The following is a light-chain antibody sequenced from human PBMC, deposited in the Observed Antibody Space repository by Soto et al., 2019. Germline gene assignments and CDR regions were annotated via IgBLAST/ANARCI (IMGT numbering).Light chain of an antibody. CDR3: SSFTDTGTVM. CDR1: SSDVGAYHS. Sequence: QSALTQPASVSGSPGQSFTIPCTGSSSDVGAYHSVSWYQQHPGKAPKLIIFDVSNRPSGVSNRFSGSKSGNTASLTISGHQAEDEADYYCSSFTDTGTVMFGGGTQLTVL. CDR2: DVS. V-gene: IGLV2-14*03. J-gene: IGLJ3*02.